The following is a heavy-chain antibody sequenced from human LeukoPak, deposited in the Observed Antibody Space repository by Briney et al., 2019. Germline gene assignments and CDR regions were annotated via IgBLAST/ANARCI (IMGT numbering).Heavy chain of an antibody. V-gene: IGHV3-48*01. Sequence: PGGSLRLSCAASGFTFSDYSMNWVRQAPGKGLEWISYIGIDSGNTNYADSVKGRFTISGDKPKNSLYLQMNSLRVEDTAVYYCARDYKYAFDNWGQGTLVTVSS. CDR2: IGIDSGNT. CDR3: ARDYKYAFDN. D-gene: IGHD5-24*01. CDR1: GFTFSDYS. J-gene: IGHJ4*02.